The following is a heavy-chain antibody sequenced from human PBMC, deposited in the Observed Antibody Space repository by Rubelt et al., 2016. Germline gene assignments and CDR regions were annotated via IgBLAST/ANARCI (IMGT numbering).Heavy chain of an antibody. CDR2: VNHAAVT. D-gene: IGHD6-19*01. CDR1: GGSFSGYS. J-gene: IGHJ4*02. V-gene: IGHV4-34*02. Sequence: QVQLQQWGEGLLKPSETLSLTCVVSGGSFSGYSWSWVRQPPEKGLEWIGDVNHAAVTVYSPSLKSRVTISLDTSKNHLSLRLDSLTAADTAVYYCARGRMPDGWYPYCFDYWGQGILVTVS. CDR3: ARGRMPDGWYPYCFDY.